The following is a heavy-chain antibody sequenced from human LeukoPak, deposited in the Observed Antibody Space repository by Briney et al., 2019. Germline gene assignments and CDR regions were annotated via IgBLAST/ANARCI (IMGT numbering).Heavy chain of an antibody. D-gene: IGHD3-10*01. J-gene: IGHJ4*02. Sequence: GGSLRLSCAASGFTFSSYGMHWVRQAPGKGLEWVAVISYDGSNKYYADSVKGRFTISRDNSKNTLYLQMNSLRAEDTAVYYWARTYFYGSGASFDYRGQGTLVTVSS. CDR3: ARTYFYGSGASFDY. V-gene: IGHV3-30*03. CDR1: GFTFSSYG. CDR2: ISYDGSNK.